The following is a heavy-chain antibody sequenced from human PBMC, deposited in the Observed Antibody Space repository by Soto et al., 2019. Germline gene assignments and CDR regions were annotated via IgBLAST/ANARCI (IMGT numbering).Heavy chain of an antibody. J-gene: IGHJ6*03. CDR3: ARDTYYDFWSGYLRYYYMDV. CDR2: ISAYNGNT. CDR1: GYTFTSYG. V-gene: IGHV1-18*01. Sequence: VKVSCKASGYTFTSYGISWVRQAPGQGLEWMGWISAYNGNTNYAQKLQGRVTMTTDTSTSTAYMELRSLRSDDTAVYYCARDTYYDFWSGYLRYYYMDVWGKGTTVTVSS. D-gene: IGHD3-3*01.